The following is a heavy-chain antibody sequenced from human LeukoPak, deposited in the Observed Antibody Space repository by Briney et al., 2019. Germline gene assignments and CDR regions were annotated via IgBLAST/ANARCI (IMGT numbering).Heavy chain of an antibody. CDR1: RFTLSGYV. D-gene: IGHD4-23*01. Sequence: GGSLRLSCAASRFTLSGYVMNWVRQSPGKGLEWVSSITGAGNHIYYAHSVRGRFTISRDNAKYSVYLQMNSLRVEDTAVYYCARDRFGGMDVWGKGTTVTVSS. J-gene: IGHJ6*04. V-gene: IGHV3-21*06. CDR2: ITGAGNHI. CDR3: ARDRFGGMDV.